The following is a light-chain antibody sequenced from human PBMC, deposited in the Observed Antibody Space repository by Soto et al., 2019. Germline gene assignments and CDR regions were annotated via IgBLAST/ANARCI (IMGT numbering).Light chain of an antibody. CDR3: QQLFT. V-gene: IGKV3-11*01. CDR1: QSLSSY. Sequence: EIVLTQSPATLSLSPGERATLSCRASQSLSSYLAWYQQKPGQAPRLLIYDASNRATGIPARFSGSGSGTNFTLTISSLEPEDFAVYYCQQLFTFGPGTKVDFK. J-gene: IGKJ3*01. CDR2: DAS.